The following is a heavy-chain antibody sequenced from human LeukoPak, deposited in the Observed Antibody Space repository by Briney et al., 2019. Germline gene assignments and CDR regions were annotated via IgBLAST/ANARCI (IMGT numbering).Heavy chain of an antibody. D-gene: IGHD4-17*01. J-gene: IGHJ4*02. CDR2: TRNKANSYTT. CDR3: ARNEYGDYGLDY. CDR1: GFTFSDHY. Sequence: GGSLRLSCAASGFTFSDHYMDWVRQAPGKGLEWVGRTRNKANSYTTEYAASVKGRFTTSRDDSKNSLSLQMNSLKTEDTAVYYCARNEYGDYGLDYWGQGTLVTVSS. V-gene: IGHV3-72*01.